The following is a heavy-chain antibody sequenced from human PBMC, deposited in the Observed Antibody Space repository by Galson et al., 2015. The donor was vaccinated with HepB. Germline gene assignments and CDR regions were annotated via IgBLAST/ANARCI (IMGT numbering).Heavy chain of an antibody. CDR2: INPNSGGT. CDR1: GYTFSAYY. CDR3: AKEGRSVTTLTHAFDI. D-gene: IGHD4-17*01. Sequence: SVKVSCKASGYTFSAYYIHWVRQAPGQGLEWMGRINPNSGGTNYVQKFQGRVTMTRDTSISTAYMELGGLRSDDTGVYYCAKEGRSVTTLTHAFDIWGQGTTVIVSS. V-gene: IGHV1-2*05. J-gene: IGHJ3*02.